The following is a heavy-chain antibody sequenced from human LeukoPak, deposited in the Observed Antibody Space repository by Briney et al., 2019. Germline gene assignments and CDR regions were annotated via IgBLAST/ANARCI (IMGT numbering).Heavy chain of an antibody. Sequence: AGGSLRLSCAASGFTFRKYNMNWVRQAPGKGLNWVSTISSGSSYIYYADSMKARFTISRDNAKNSLYLQMNSLRAEDTAVYYCASGSGYCSGGSCSDYWGQGTLVTVSS. CDR1: GFTFRKYN. CDR3: ASGSGYCSGGSCSDY. V-gene: IGHV3-21*01. CDR2: ISSGSSYI. J-gene: IGHJ4*02. D-gene: IGHD2-15*01.